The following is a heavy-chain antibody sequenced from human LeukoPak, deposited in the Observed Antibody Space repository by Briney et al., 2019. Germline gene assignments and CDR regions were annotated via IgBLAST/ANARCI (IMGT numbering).Heavy chain of an antibody. V-gene: IGHV4-34*01. D-gene: IGHD6-19*01. CDR2: INHSGST. Sequence: SETLSLTCAVYGGSFSGYYWSWIRQPPGKGLEWIGEINHSGSTNYNPSLKSRVTISVDTSKNQFSLQLNSVTPEDTAVYYCARESIAVAGYYYYYYMDVWGKGTTVTISS. CDR1: GGSFSGYY. CDR3: ARESIAVAGYYYYYYMDV. J-gene: IGHJ6*03.